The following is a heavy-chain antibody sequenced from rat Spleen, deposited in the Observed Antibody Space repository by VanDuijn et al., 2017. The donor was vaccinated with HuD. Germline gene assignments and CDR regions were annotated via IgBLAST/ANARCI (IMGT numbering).Heavy chain of an antibody. CDR3: AVAGYGY. J-gene: IGHJ2*01. CDR2: ISPNGGST. D-gene: IGHD2-3*01. V-gene: IGHV5-19*01. Sequence: EVQLVESGGGLVQPGRSLKLSCTASGFIFSDFGMHWIRQAPTMGLEWVASISPNGGSTYYRDSVKGRFTISRDNAENIVYLQMNSLKSEDTATYYCAVAGYGYWGQGVMVIVSS. CDR1: GFIFSDFG.